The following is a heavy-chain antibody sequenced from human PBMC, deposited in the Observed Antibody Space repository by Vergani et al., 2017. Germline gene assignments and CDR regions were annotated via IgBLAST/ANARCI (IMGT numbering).Heavy chain of an antibody. Sequence: EVQLVESGGGLVKPGGSLRLSCAASGFTFSSYSMNWVRQAPGKGLEWVSSISSSSSYIYYADSVKGRFTISRDKAKNSLYLQMNSLRAEDTAVYYCARESITIFGVVYGMDVWGQGTTVTVSS. CDR2: ISSSSSYI. V-gene: IGHV3-21*01. J-gene: IGHJ6*02. CDR1: GFTFSSYS. D-gene: IGHD3-3*01. CDR3: ARESITIFGVVYGMDV.